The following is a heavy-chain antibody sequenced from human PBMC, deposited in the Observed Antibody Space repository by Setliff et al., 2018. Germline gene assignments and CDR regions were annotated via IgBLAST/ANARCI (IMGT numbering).Heavy chain of an antibody. J-gene: IGHJ6*03. D-gene: IGHD6-19*01. CDR2: IYIGGIA. CDR1: GGSISSYY. Sequence: SETLSLTCTVSGGSISSYYWSWIRQPAGKGLEWIGHIYIGGIANYNPSLKRRVTMSIDTYKNQFSLKLNSVTAADMAVYYCAREQWLDPPGYYYMDVWAKGTTVTVSS. CDR3: AREQWLDPPGYYYMDV. V-gene: IGHV4-4*07.